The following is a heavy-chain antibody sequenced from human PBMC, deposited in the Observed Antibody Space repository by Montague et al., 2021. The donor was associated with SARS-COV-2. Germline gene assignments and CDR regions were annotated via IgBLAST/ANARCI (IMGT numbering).Heavy chain of an antibody. Sequence: SETLSLTCTVSGDSISSSTYYWSWIRQPPGKGLEWIGYINYSGSTSYNPSPKSRVTISVDMSKNQFSLKLNSVTAADTAVYYCASSGGYYYYYQGVDVWGQGTTVTVSS. D-gene: IGHD3-10*01. CDR3: ASSGGYYYYYQGVDV. V-gene: IGHV4-61*01. CDR2: INYSGST. CDR1: GDSISSSTYY. J-gene: IGHJ6*02.